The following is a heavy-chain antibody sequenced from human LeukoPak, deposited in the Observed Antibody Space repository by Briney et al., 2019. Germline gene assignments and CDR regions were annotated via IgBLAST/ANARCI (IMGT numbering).Heavy chain of an antibody. CDR1: GGSISSGGYS. CDR2: IYYSGST. CDR3: ARHLVRGVIPYYMDV. D-gene: IGHD3-10*01. V-gene: IGHV4-30-4*07. Sequence: PSETLSLTCAVSGGSISSGGYSWSWIRQPPGKGLEWIGYIYYSGSTYYNPSLKSRVTISVDTSKNQFSLKLSSVTAADTAVYYCARHLVRGVIPYYMDVWGKGTTVTVSS. J-gene: IGHJ6*03.